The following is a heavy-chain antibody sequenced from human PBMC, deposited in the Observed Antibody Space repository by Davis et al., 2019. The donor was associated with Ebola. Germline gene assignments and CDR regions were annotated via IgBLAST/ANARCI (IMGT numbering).Heavy chain of an antibody. CDR2: IKQDRSEK. CDR3: ARDQTFGLRTPY. V-gene: IGHV3-7*01. J-gene: IGHJ4*02. CDR1: GFTFSSYW. Sequence: GESLKISCAASGFTFSSYWMTWVRQAPGKGLEWVANIKQDRSEKYYVDSVKGRFTISRDNAKNSLYLQMNSLRAEDTAVYYCARDQTFGLRTPYWGQGTLVTVSS. D-gene: IGHD3-10*01.